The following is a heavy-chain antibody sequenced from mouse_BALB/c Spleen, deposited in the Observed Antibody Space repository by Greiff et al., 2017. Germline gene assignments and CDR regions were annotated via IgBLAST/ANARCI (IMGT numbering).Heavy chain of an antibody. CDR2: IDPENGDT. CDR1: GFNIKDYY. Sequence: VQLQQSGAELVRSGASVKLSCTASGFNIKDYYMHWVKQRPEQGLEWIGWIDPENGDTEYAPKFQGKATMTADTSSNTAYLQLSSLTSEDTAVYYCLYGKMDYWGQGTSVTVSS. J-gene: IGHJ4*01. CDR3: LYGKMDY. D-gene: IGHD2-1*01. V-gene: IGHV14-4*02.